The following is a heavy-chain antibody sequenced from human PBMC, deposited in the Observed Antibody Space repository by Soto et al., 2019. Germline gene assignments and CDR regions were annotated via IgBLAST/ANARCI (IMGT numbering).Heavy chain of an antibody. CDR1: GFTLSSFW. Sequence: EVQLVESGGGLVQPGGSLRLSCAASGFTLSSFWMHWVRQAPGKGLVWVSRINGDGSTTSYADSVKGRFDISRDNAKNIMYLQMNSLRAEEAAVYYCVRGKDGYNLMAEYWGQGTLVNVSS. CDR3: VRGKDGYNLMAEY. V-gene: IGHV3-74*01. CDR2: INGDGSTT. D-gene: IGHD5-12*01. J-gene: IGHJ4*02.